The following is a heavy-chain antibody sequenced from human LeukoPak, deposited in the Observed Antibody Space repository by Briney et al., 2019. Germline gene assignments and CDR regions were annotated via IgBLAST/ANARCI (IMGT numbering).Heavy chain of an antibody. V-gene: IGHV3-30*02. J-gene: IGHJ6*02. CDR3: ARDIVVAAATPGFYYYGMDV. CDR1: GFTFSSYG. D-gene: IGHD2-15*01. Sequence: GGSLRLSCAASGFTFSSYGMHWVRQAPGKGLEWVALIWYDGSSKYYRDSVKGRFTISRDNSKNTLYLQMNSLRAEDTAVYYCARDIVVAAATPGFYYYGMDVWGQGTTVTVSS. CDR2: IWYDGSSK.